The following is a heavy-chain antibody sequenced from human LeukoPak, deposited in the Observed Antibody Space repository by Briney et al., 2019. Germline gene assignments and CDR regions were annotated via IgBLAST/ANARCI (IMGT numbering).Heavy chain of an antibody. CDR3: ARDGYGSGSYGWFDP. V-gene: IGHV4-59*01. J-gene: IGHJ5*02. Sequence: SETLSLTCSVSGASITSSCWSWIRQTPGKGLEWIGNIYSGSTNYNPSFESRVTVSLDTSKNQFSLRLTSVTAADTALYYCARDGYGSGSYGWFDPWGQGTLVTVSS. CDR2: IYSGST. D-gene: IGHD3-10*01. CDR1: GASITSSC.